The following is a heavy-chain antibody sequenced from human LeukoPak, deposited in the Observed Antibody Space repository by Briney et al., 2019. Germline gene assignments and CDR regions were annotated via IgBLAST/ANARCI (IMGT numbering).Heavy chain of an antibody. V-gene: IGHV4-34*01. CDR2: INHSGST. D-gene: IGHD6-19*01. Sequence: SETLSLTCAVYGGSFSGYYWSWIRQPPGKGLEWIGEINHSGSTNYNPSLKSRVTISVDTSKNQFSLKLSSVTAADTAVYYCASLGSGWYDYWGQGTLVTVSS. CDR3: ASLGSGWYDY. CDR1: GGSFSGYY. J-gene: IGHJ4*02.